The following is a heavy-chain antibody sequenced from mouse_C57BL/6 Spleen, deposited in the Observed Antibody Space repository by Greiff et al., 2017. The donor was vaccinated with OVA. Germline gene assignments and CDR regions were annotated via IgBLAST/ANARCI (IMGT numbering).Heavy chain of an antibody. CDR1: GYAFSSSW. J-gene: IGHJ4*01. D-gene: IGHD1-1*01. V-gene: IGHV1-82*01. Sequence: VQLQQSGPELVKPGASVKISCKASGYAFSSSWMNWVKQRPGKGLEWIGRIYPGDGDTNYNGKFKGKATLTADKSSSTAYMQLSSLTSEDSAVYFCARKLLTTVVWGYAMDYWGQGTSGTVSS. CDR3: ARKLLTTVVWGYAMDY. CDR2: IYPGDGDT.